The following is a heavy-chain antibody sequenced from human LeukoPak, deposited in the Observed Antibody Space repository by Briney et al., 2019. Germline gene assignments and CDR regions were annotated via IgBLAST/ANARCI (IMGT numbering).Heavy chain of an antibody. CDR2: INHSGST. CDR3: ARRKDYYYSSVLYNWLDP. V-gene: IGHV4-34*01. J-gene: IGHJ5*02. Sequence: SETLSLTCAVYGGSFSGYYWSWIRQPPGKGLEWIGEINHSGSTNYNPSLKSRVTISVDTSKNQFSLKLSSVTAADTAVYYCARRKDYYYSSVLYNWLDPWGQGTLVTVSS. D-gene: IGHD3-10*01. CDR1: GGSFSGYY.